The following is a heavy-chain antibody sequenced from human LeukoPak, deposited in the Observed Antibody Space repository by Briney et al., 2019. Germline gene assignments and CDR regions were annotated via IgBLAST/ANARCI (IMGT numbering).Heavy chain of an antibody. CDR3: VSPRGFSYGYFDY. J-gene: IGHJ4*02. Sequence: PSETLSLTCTVSGGSISSYYWSWIRQPAGKGLEWIGRIYSSGSTNYNPSLKSRVTMSVDTSNNQFSLTLGSVSATDTAVYYCVSPRGFSYGYFDYWGQGTLVTVSS. CDR1: GGSISSYY. CDR2: IYSSGST. V-gene: IGHV4-4*07. D-gene: IGHD5-18*01.